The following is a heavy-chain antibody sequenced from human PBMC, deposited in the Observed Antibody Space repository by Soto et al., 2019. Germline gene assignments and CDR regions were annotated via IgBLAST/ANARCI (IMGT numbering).Heavy chain of an antibody. Sequence: ASVKVSCKASGGTFSSYAISWVRQAPGQGLEWMGGIIPIFGTANYAQKFQGRVTITADESTSTAYMELSSLRSEDTAVYYCARGKVDYDILTGYYRGYYYYYGMDVWGQGTTVTVSS. CDR2: IIPIFGTA. CDR3: ARGKVDYDILTGYYRGYYYYYGMDV. J-gene: IGHJ6*02. V-gene: IGHV1-69*13. CDR1: GGTFSSYA. D-gene: IGHD3-9*01.